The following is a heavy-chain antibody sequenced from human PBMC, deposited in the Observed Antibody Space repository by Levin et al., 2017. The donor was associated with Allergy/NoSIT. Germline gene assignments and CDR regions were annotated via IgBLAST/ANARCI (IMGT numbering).Heavy chain of an antibody. V-gene: IGHV3-15*01. CDR2: IKSKTDGGTT. D-gene: IGHD6-13*01. Sequence: GESLKISCAASGFTFSNAWMSWVRQAPGKGLEWVGRIKSKTDGGTTDYAAPVKGRFTISRDDSKNTLYLQMNSLKTEDTAVYYCTTAHSSSWYYYYYYGMDGWGQGTTVTVSS. CDR3: TTAHSSSWYYYYYYGMDG. J-gene: IGHJ6*02. CDR1: GFTFSNAW.